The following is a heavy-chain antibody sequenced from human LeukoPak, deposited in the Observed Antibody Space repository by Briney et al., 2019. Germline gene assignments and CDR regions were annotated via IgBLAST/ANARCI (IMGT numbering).Heavy chain of an antibody. J-gene: IGHJ4*02. CDR1: GYTFTSYY. D-gene: IGHD6-13*01. CDR3: ARDPPQDAETAAGPLLDY. Sequence: ASVKVSCKASGYTFTSYYMHWVRQAPGQGLEWMGIINPSGGSTSYAQKFRGRVTMTRDTSTSTVYMELSSLRSEDTAVYYCARDPPQDAETAAGPLLDYWGQGTLVTVSS. CDR2: INPSGGST. V-gene: IGHV1-46*01.